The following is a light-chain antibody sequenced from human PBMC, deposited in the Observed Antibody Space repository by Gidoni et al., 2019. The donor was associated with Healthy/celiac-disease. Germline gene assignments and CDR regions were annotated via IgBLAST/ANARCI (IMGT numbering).Light chain of an antibody. Sequence: IVLTHSPGTLSLSPGERATLSCRASQSVSSSYLAWYQQKPGQAPRLLIYGASSRATGIPDRFSGSGSGTDFTLTISRLEPEDFAVYYCQQYGSSPKTFXXXTKVEIK. CDR1: QSVSSSY. V-gene: IGKV3-20*01. CDR3: QQYGSSPKT. J-gene: IGKJ1*01. CDR2: GAS.